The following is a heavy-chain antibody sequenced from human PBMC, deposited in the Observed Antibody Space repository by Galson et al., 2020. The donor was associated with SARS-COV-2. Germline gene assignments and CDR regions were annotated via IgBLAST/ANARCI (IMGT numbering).Heavy chain of an antibody. CDR3: TRDRNAVSDR. D-gene: IGHD3-3*02. J-gene: IGHJ4*02. V-gene: IGHV3-11*06. CDR1: GFTFSNYY. CDR2: ISSSSDYYA. Sequence: GGSLRLSCAASGFTFSNYYMSWVRQAPGKGLEWVSYISSSSDYYAIYADSVKGRFTISRDNAKNSVYLQMNNLRVEDTAVYYCTRDRNAVSDRWGQGTLVTVSS.